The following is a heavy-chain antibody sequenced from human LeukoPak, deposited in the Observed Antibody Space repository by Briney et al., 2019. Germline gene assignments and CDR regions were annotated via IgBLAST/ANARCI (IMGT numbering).Heavy chain of an antibody. CDR1: GGSISRYY. Sequence: SETLSLTCTVSGGSISRYYWSWIRQPAGKGLEWIGRIYTSGSTNYNPSLKSRVTMSVDTSKNQFSLKLSSVTAADTAVYYCARDGGPLGYSSSWLDAFDIWGQGTMVTVSS. CDR3: ARDGGPLGYSSSWLDAFDI. V-gene: IGHV4-4*07. CDR2: IYTSGST. D-gene: IGHD6-13*01. J-gene: IGHJ3*02.